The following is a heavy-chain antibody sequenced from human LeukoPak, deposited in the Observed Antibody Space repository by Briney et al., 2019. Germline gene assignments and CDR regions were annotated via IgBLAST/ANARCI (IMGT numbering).Heavy chain of an antibody. Sequence: PSQTLSLTCTVSGGSISGSNYYWSWIRQPARKGLEWIGRIYTSGSTNYNPSLKSRVTISVDTSKNQLSLKLSSVTAADTAVYYCARNKGRYGSGRVHFDPWGQGTLVTVSS. CDR2: IYTSGST. CDR1: GGSISGSNYY. CDR3: ARNKGRYGSGRVHFDP. J-gene: IGHJ5*02. V-gene: IGHV4-61*02. D-gene: IGHD3-10*01.